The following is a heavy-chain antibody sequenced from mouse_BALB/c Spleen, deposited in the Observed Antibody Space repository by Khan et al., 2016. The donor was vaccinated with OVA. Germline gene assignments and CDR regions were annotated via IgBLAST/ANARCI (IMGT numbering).Heavy chain of an antibody. Sequence: VQLKQSGPELMKPGASVKISCKASGYSFTSYYIHWVMQRHGESLEWIGYIDPFSGGSTYNQKFKVKATLTVDTSSSTAYIHLSNLTSEDSAVYYCTRRGYVAWFTYWGQGTLVTVSA. V-gene: IGHV1-31*01. D-gene: IGHD2-2*01. CDR1: GYSFTSYY. J-gene: IGHJ3*01. CDR3: TRRGYVAWFTY. CDR2: IDPFSGGS.